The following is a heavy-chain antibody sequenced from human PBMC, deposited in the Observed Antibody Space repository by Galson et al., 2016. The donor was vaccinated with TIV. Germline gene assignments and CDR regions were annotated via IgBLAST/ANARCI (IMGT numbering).Heavy chain of an antibody. CDR2: INPDNGNT. CDR1: GYFFSKYG. J-gene: IGHJ4*02. D-gene: IGHD2-15*01. V-gene: IGHV1-18*01. CDR3: ARDLLRVATSIDY. Sequence: SVKVSCKASGYFFSKYGVSWVRQAPGQGLEWIGWINPDNGNTDYAQKFQDRLTLTTEMSTDTAYMELRNLSSGDTAVYFCARDLLRVATSIDYWGPGTVVTVSS.